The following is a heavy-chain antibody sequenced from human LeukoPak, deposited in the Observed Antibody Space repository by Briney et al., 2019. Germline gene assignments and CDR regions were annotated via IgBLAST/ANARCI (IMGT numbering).Heavy chain of an antibody. V-gene: IGHV4-39*01. J-gene: IGHJ4*02. Sequence: PSETLSVTCTVSGDSISSSSYYWGWIRQPPGKGLEWIGSIYYSGRTYYNPSLKSRVTISIDTSKNQFSLKLISVTAADTAVYYCAKPGYSSSWYFDYWGQGTLVTVSS. D-gene: IGHD6-13*01. CDR3: AKPGYSSSWYFDY. CDR1: GDSISSSSYY. CDR2: IYYSGRT.